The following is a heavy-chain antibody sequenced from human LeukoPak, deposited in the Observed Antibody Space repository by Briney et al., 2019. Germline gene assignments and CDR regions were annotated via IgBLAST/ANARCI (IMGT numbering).Heavy chain of an antibody. J-gene: IGHJ4*02. D-gene: IGHD3-22*01. Sequence: PSETLSLTCTVSGSSISSNNYYWGWIRQPPGKGLEWIGTIYYSGTTYYNPSLKSRVTISVDTSKNQFSLKLSSVTAADTAVYYCADYDSSGYYVDYWGQGTLVTVSS. V-gene: IGHV4-39*01. CDR2: IYYSGTT. CDR1: GSSISSNNYY. CDR3: ADYDSSGYYVDY.